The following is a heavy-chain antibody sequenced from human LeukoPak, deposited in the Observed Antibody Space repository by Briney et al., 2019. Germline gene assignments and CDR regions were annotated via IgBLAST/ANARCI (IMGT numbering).Heavy chain of an antibody. V-gene: IGHV3-23*01. CDR2: ISGSGGST. Sequence: GGSLRLSCAASGFTFSSYAMRWVRQAPGTGLEWVSAISGSGGSTYYADSVKGRFTISRDNSKNTLYLQMNSLRAEDTAVYYCAKVGSYYGSGSYSYYYYYYGMDVWGKGTTVTVSS. CDR3: AKVGSYYGSGSYSYYYYYYGMDV. J-gene: IGHJ6*04. CDR1: GFTFSSYA. D-gene: IGHD3-10*01.